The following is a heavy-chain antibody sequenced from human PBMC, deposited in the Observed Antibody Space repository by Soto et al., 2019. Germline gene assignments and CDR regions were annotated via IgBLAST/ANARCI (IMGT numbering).Heavy chain of an antibody. Sequence: GGSLRLSCVASEFTFSSYAMSWVRRAPGKGLEWVSAISGSGGSTYYADSVKGRFAVSRDNSKSTLYLQMNSLRDEDTAVYYCAKVPTGEMATVFQAFDIWGQGTMVTVSS. D-gene: IGHD4-4*01. CDR3: AKVPTGEMATVFQAFDI. J-gene: IGHJ3*02. V-gene: IGHV3-23*01. CDR2: ISGSGGST. CDR1: EFTFSSYA.